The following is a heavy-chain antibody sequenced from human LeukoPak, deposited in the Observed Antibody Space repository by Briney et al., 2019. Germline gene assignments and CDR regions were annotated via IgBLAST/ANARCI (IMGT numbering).Heavy chain of an antibody. CDR2: ISWNSERI. J-gene: IGHJ4*02. V-gene: IGHV3-9*01. CDR1: GFTFNDYA. Sequence: QPGGSLRLSCAASGFTFNDYAMHWVRQGPGKGLEWVAGISWNSERIGYEDSVKGRFTISRDNAENYLYLQMNSLRGEDTAFYYCAKDASVGDSRGWYPSYFDSWGQGVLVTVSS. D-gene: IGHD6-19*01. CDR3: AKDASVGDSRGWYPSYFDS.